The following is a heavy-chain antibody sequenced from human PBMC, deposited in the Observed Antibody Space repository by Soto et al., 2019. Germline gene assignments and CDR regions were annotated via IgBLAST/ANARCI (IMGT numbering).Heavy chain of an antibody. D-gene: IGHD2-15*01. Sequence: SETLSLTCAVSGGSISSGAYSWNWIRQPPGKGLEWIGYIYHSGSFYYNPSLKSRVTISADRSNNQFSLNLSSVTAADTAAYYCARASGYCSGGTCFPFDYWGRGTLVTVSS. CDR2: IYHSGSF. CDR3: ARASGYCSGGTCFPFDY. CDR1: GGSISSGAYS. V-gene: IGHV4-30-2*01. J-gene: IGHJ4*02.